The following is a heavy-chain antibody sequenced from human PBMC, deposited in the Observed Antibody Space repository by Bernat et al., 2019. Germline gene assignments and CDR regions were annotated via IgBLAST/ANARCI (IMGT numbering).Heavy chain of an antibody. CDR2: IYYSGST. D-gene: IGHD6-13*01. J-gene: IGHJ5*02. Sequence: QVQLQESGPGLVKPSQTLSLTCTVSGGSISSGGYYWSWIRQHPGKGLEWIGYIYYSGSTYYNPSLKSRVTISVDTSKNQFSLKLSSVTAADTAVYYCARAFEYSSSWYGRGNWFDPWGQGTLVTVSS. V-gene: IGHV4-31*03. CDR1: GGSISSGGYY. CDR3: ARAFEYSSSWYGRGNWFDP.